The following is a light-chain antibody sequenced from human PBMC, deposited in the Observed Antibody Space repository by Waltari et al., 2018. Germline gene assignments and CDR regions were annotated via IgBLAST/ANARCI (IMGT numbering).Light chain of an antibody. CDR1: QSVVFSSNNKNY. CDR3: QQCYTFPYT. CDR2: WAS. V-gene: IGKV4-1*01. J-gene: IGKJ2*01. Sequence: DIVLTQSPDSLAVSLGERATINCKSSQSVVFSSNNKNYLAWYQQKPGQTPKLLITWASTRESGVPDRFSGSGSETDFTLTISSLQAEDVAVYYCQQCYTFPYTFGQGTKLEIK.